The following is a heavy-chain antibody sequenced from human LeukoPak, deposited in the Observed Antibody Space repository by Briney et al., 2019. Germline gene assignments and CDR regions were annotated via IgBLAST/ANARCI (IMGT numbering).Heavy chain of an antibody. CDR2: INHSERA. CDR1: GGSFNDYY. V-gene: IGHV4-34*01. D-gene: IGHD4-17*01. Sequence: SETLSLTCAVYGGSFNDYYWSWIRQPPGQGLEWIGEINHSERATYNASLKSRVIISFDTSKSQFSLHLKSVTAADTAVYYCAGIRRTYGDIVLPLDPWGQGTLVTVSS. J-gene: IGHJ5*02. CDR3: AGIRRTYGDIVLPLDP.